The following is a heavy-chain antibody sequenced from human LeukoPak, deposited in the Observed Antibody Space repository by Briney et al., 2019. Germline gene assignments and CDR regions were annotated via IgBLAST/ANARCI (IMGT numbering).Heavy chain of an antibody. D-gene: IGHD2-2*01. CDR2: IYHSGST. J-gene: IGHJ5*02. Sequence: SQTLSLTCTVSGGSISSGGYYLSWIRQPPGKGLVWIGYIYHSGSTYYNPSLKSRVTISVDRSKNQFSLKLSSVTAADTAVYYCARDGPAANNWFDPWGQGTLVTVSS. CDR1: GGSISSGGYY. CDR3: ARDGPAANNWFDP. V-gene: IGHV4-30-2*01.